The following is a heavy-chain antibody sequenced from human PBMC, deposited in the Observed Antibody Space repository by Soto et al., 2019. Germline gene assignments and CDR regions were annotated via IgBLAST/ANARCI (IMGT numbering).Heavy chain of an antibody. V-gene: IGHV4-59*01. J-gene: IGHJ5*02. D-gene: IGHD3-10*01. CDR2: VTDSGST. CDR3: ARDRLGSGSYLAFDP. Sequence: QVQLQESGPGLVKPWETLSLTCTVSGDSISGYYWSWIRQPPGKGLEWIGYVTDSGSTNYNPSLKSRVTISLDTSKNQFSLKLSSVTAADTAVYYCARDRLGSGSYLAFDPWGQGTLVTVSS. CDR1: GDSISGYY.